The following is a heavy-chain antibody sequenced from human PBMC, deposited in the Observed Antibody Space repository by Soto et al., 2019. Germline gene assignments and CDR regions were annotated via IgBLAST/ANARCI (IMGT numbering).Heavy chain of an antibody. D-gene: IGHD6-19*01. CDR1: GFTFSSYW. V-gene: IGHV3-74*01. J-gene: IGHJ4*02. CDR3: ARLVIHSPRYSSGWIDY. CDR2: INSDGSST. Sequence: PGGSLRLSCAASGFTFSSYWMHWVRQAPGKGLVWVSRINSDGSSTSYADSVKGRFTISRDNAKNTLYLQMNSLRAEDTAVYYCARLVIHSPRYSSGWIDYWGQGTLVTVSS.